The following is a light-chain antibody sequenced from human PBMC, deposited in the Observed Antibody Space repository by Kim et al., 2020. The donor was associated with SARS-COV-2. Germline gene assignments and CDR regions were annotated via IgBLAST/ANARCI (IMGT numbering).Light chain of an antibody. Sequence: LSAGEGTTRSCRASQNIGTQLAWYQQKLGQAPRLLIHDAFNRATGVPARFSGSGSGTDFTLTISSLEPEDFAVYYCQQRDSWPITFGQGTRLEIK. J-gene: IGKJ5*01. CDR1: QNIGTQ. V-gene: IGKV3-11*01. CDR2: DAF. CDR3: QQRDSWPIT.